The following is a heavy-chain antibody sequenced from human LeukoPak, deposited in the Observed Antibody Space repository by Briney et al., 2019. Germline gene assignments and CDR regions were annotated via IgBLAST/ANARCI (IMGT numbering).Heavy chain of an antibody. CDR2: ISYDGSNK. CDR1: GFTFSSDG. J-gene: IGHJ4*02. Sequence: PGRSLRLSCAASGFTFSSDGMHWVRQAPGKGLEWVAVISYDGSNKYYADSVKGRFTISRDNSKNTLYLQMNSLRAEDTAVYYCARDYYVAVREGIPDYWGQGTLVTVSS. CDR3: ARDYYVAVREGIPDY. V-gene: IGHV3-30*03. D-gene: IGHD3-10*02.